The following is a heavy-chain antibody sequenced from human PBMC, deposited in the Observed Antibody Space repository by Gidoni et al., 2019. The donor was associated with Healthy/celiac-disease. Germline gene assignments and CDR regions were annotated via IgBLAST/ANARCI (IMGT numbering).Heavy chain of an antibody. CDR1: GGSFSGYY. J-gene: IGHJ5*02. V-gene: IGHV4-34*01. CDR2: INHSGST. D-gene: IGHD1-26*01. CDR3: ARGYRRGSYYWFDP. Sequence: QVQLQPWGAGLLKPSETLSLTCAVYGGSFSGYYWSWIRQPPGKGLEWIGEINHSGSTNYNPSLQSRVTISVDTSKNQFSLKLSSVTAADTAVYYCARGYRRGSYYWFDPWGQGTLVTVSS.